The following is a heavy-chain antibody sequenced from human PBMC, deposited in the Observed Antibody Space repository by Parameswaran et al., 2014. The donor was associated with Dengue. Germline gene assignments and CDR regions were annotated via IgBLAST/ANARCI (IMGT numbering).Heavy chain of an antibody. V-gene: IGHV1-46*01. D-gene: IGHD6-19*01. CDR2: IYPTTGGT. J-gene: IGHJ6*02. CDR3: ATSGYSSSLYYRGLDV. Sequence: WVRQAPGQGLEWMGLIYPTTGGTRFAQRLQGRVTLTRDTSTSTVYMELSGLRSEDTAMYYCATSGYSSSLYYRGLDVWGQGTTVTVSS.